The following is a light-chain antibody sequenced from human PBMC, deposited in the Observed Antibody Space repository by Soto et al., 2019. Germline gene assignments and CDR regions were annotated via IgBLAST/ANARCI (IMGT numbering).Light chain of an antibody. CDR3: QRYGASTT. J-gene: IGKJ1*01. V-gene: IGKV3D-11*03. Sequence: EIVLTQSPATLSSFPGDRVTLSCRASQAVNTRLAWYQHKPGQAPRLLIYLTSNRAAGIPARFSGSGSGTDFTLTITRLEPEDFAVYYCQRYGASTTFGQGTKVDIK. CDR2: LTS. CDR1: QAVNTR.